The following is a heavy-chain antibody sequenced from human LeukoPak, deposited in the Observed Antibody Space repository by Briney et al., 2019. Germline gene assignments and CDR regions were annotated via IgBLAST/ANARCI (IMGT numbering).Heavy chain of an antibody. CDR1: GFTVSTNY. CDR2: ISGSTS. J-gene: IGHJ3*01. D-gene: IGHD3-10*02. Sequence: PGGSLRLSCAASGFTVSTNYMSWVRQAPGKGLEWVSSISGSTSYYADSVKGRFTISRDNAKNSLYLQMNSLRAEDTAVYYCTTFVALRAFDVWGQGTMVTVS. CDR3: TTFVALRAFDV. V-gene: IGHV3-69-1*01.